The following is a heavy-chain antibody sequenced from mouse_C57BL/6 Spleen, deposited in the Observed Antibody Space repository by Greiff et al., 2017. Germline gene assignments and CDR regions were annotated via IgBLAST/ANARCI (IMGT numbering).Heavy chain of an antibody. CDR2: ISSGSSTI. CDR1: GFTFSDYG. J-gene: IGHJ4*01. Sequence: EVMLVESGGGLVKPGGSLKLSCAASGFTFSDYGMHWVLQAPEQGLEWVAYISSGSSTIYYADKVKGRFTSSRDNAKNTLFLQMTSLRSEDTAMYYCARQFAMDYWGQGTSVSVSS. CDR3: ARQFAMDY. V-gene: IGHV5-17*01.